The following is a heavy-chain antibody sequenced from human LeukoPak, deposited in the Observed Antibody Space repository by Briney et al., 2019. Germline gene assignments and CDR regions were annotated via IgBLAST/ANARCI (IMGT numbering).Heavy chain of an antibody. CDR1: GFTFSSYA. Sequence: GGSLRLSCAASGFTFSSYAMSWVRQAPGKGLEWVSAISGSGGSTYYADSVKGRFTISRDNSKNTLYLQMNSLRAEDTAVYYCAKDPYDSSGYYLGYWGQGTLVTVSS. CDR2: ISGSGGST. D-gene: IGHD3-22*01. CDR3: AKDPYDSSGYYLGY. V-gene: IGHV3-23*01. J-gene: IGHJ4*02.